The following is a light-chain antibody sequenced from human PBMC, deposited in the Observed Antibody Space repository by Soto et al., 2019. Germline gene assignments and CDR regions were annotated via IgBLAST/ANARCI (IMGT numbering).Light chain of an antibody. V-gene: IGKV3-15*01. J-gene: IGKJ1*01. CDR1: QSISRS. Sequence: EIVLAQSPAILSVSRGERATLSCRASQSISRSLAWYQQKPGQAPRLLISDASTRATGIPSRFSGSGSGTEFTLTISSLQSEDFALYYCQQNKDWPGTFGQGTKVDIK. CDR2: DAS. CDR3: QQNKDWPGT.